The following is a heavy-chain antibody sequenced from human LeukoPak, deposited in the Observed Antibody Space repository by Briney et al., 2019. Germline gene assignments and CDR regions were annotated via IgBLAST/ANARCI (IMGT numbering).Heavy chain of an antibody. CDR2: IYSGGST. V-gene: IGHV3-53*01. CDR1: GFTVSSNY. CDR3: ARGYYDFRSGTYFDY. Sequence: GGSLRLSCAASGFTVSSNYMSWVRQAPGKGLEWVSVIYSGGSTYYADSVRGRFTISRDNSKNTLYLQMNSLRAEDTAVYYCARGYYDFRSGTYFDYWGQGTLVTVSS. J-gene: IGHJ4*02. D-gene: IGHD3-3*01.